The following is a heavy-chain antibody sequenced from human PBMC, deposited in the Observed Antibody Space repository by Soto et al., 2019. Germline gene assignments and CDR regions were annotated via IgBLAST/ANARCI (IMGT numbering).Heavy chain of an antibody. J-gene: IGHJ4*02. D-gene: IGHD1-20*01. Sequence: VSVKVSCKVSGYTLTELSMHWVRQAPGKGLEWMGGFDPEDGETIYAQKFQGRVTMTEDTSTDTAYMELSSLRSEDTAAYYCATSTYNGKIYXWGQGTLVTVSX. CDR2: FDPEDGET. V-gene: IGHV1-24*01. CDR3: ATSTYNGKIYX. CDR1: GYTLTELS.